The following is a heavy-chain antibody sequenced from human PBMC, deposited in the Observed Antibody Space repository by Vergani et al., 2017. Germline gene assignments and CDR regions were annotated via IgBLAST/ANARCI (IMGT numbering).Heavy chain of an antibody. V-gene: IGHV1-69*06. CDR1: GGTFSSYA. J-gene: IGHJ4*02. D-gene: IGHD5-18*01. Sequence: QVQLVQSGAEVKKPGSSVKVSCKASGGTFSSYAISWVRQAPGQGLEWMGGIIPIFGTANYAQKFEGRVTITADKSTSTAYMELSSLRSEDTAVYYCARSHSYSPRCYFDYWGQGTLVTVSS. CDR3: ARSHSYSPRCYFDY. CDR2: IIPIFGTA.